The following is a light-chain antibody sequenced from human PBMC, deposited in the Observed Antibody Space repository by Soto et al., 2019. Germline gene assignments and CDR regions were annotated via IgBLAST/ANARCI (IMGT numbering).Light chain of an antibody. CDR1: QSVSSY. J-gene: IGKJ4*01. Sequence: EIVLTQSPATLSLSPGERATLSCRASQSVSSYLAWYQQKPGQAPRLLIYDASNRATGIPARFSGSGSGTDFTLTISSLEPEDFAVYYCLQRSNWLQLTFGGGTKVEIK. CDR2: DAS. CDR3: LQRSNWLQLT. V-gene: IGKV3-11*01.